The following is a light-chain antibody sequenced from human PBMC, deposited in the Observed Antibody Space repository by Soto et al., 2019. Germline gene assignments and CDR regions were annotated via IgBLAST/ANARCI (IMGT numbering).Light chain of an antibody. CDR1: QSVSRR. V-gene: IGKV3-20*01. CDR3: QQYGGSPIT. J-gene: IGKJ5*01. Sequence: EVVLTKSPGTLSLSPRGRATLSCRASQSVSRRLAWYQQRPGQSPRLLISGASMRASGVPVRFIGSGSGTDFTLTITRLEPEDFAVYYCQQYGGSPITFGLGTRLEIK. CDR2: GAS.